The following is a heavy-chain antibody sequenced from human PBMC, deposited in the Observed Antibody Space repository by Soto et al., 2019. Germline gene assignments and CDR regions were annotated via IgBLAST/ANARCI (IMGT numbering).Heavy chain of an antibody. Sequence: QVPLVESGGGVVQPGRSLRLSCAASGFIFSIYGMHWVRQAPGKGLEWVAVISYDGSNKDYADSAKGRFTISRDNSKNTLYLQMHSLRAEDTAVYYCAASAHGSGGSSLDYWGQGTLVTVSS. V-gene: IGHV3-30*03. CDR3: AASAHGSGGSSLDY. CDR1: GFIFSIYG. D-gene: IGHD2-15*01. J-gene: IGHJ4*02. CDR2: ISYDGSNK.